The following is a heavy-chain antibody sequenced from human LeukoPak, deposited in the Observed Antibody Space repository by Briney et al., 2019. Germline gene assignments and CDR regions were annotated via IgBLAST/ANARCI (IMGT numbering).Heavy chain of an antibody. CDR2: ISYDGSNK. Sequence: GGSLRLSCAASGFTFSSYGMHWVRQAPGKGLEWVAVISYDGSNKYYADSVKGRFTISRDNSKNTLYLQMNSLRAEDTAVYYCARGWDPLPLQFAVVPAARIFDYWGQGTLVTVSS. J-gene: IGHJ4*02. V-gene: IGHV3-30*19. CDR1: GFTFSSYG. CDR3: ARGWDPLPLQFAVVPAARIFDY. D-gene: IGHD2-2*01.